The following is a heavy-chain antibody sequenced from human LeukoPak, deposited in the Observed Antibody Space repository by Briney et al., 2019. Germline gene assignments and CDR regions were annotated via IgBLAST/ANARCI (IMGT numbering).Heavy chain of an antibody. Sequence: GGSLRLSCAASGFTFKEYWMYWVRQAPGKGLVSVSRINADGSNITYADSVPGRFTISRDNAENTLYLQMNSLRADDTGVYYCGRRQWLAPPPDSWGQGTLVTVSS. CDR2: INADGSNI. J-gene: IGHJ4*02. V-gene: IGHV3-74*03. CDR3: GRRQWLAPPPDS. D-gene: IGHD6-19*01. CDR1: GFTFKEYW.